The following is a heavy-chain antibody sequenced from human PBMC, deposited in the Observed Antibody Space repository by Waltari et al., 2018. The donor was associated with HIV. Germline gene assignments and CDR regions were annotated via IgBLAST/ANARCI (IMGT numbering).Heavy chain of an antibody. Sequence: QVQLVESGGGVVQPGRSLRLSGAASGFTFSSYGMHWVRQAPGKGLEWVAFIWYDGTNKYYEDSVKGRFTISRDNSKNTLYLQMNSLRAEDTAVYYCARDRSEGGGYYYYGLDVWGQGTTVTVSS. D-gene: IGHD2-15*01. V-gene: IGHV3-33*01. CDR2: IWYDGTNK. J-gene: IGHJ6*02. CDR3: ARDRSEGGGYYYYGLDV. CDR1: GFTFSSYG.